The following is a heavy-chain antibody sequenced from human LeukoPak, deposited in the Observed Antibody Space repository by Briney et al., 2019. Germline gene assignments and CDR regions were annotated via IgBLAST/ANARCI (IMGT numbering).Heavy chain of an antibody. J-gene: IGHJ3*02. CDR2: ISSSSNYI. CDR3: ARSGIVDAFDI. Sequence: GGSLRLSCAASGFTFSSYSMNWVRQTPEKGLEWVSSISSSSNYIYYADSVKGRFTISRDNAKNSLYLQMKSLRAEDTAVYYCARSGIVDAFDIWGQGTMVTVSS. CDR1: GFTFSSYS. D-gene: IGHD3-10*01. V-gene: IGHV3-21*01.